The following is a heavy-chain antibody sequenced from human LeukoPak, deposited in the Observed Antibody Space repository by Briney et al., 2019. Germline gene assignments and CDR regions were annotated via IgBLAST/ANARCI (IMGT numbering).Heavy chain of an antibody. J-gene: IGHJ4*02. CDR2: IWYDGSNK. D-gene: IGHD3-22*01. CDR3: ARDGGYYDY. Sequence: GGSLILSCAASGFTFSSYGMYWVRQAPGKGLEWVAVIWYDGSNKYYADSVKGRFTISRDNSKNTLYLQMNSLRAEDTAVYYCARDGGYYDYWGQGTLVTVSS. CDR1: GFTFSSYG. V-gene: IGHV3-33*01.